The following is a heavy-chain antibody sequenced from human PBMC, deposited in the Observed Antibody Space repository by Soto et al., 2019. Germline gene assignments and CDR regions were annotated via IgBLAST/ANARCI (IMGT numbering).Heavy chain of an antibody. CDR3: TSAAVASY. V-gene: IGHV3-73*02. CDR2: IRGKTNSYAT. Sequence: EVQLVESGGGLVQPGGSLKLSCAASGFTFSDSAMHWVRQASGKGLEWVGRIRGKTNSYATTYAASLKGRFTISRDEAKSTTYLQMNSLKAEDTAVYYCTSAAVASYWGQGTLVTVSS. J-gene: IGHJ4*02. CDR1: GFTFSDSA. D-gene: IGHD6-19*01.